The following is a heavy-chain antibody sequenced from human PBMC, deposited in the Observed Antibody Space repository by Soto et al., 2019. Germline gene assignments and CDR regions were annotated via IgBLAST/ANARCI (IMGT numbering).Heavy chain of an antibody. CDR1: GYTFTSYA. D-gene: IGHD1-26*01. V-gene: IGHV1-3*01. CDR3: ASGSGGWGLLAY. Sequence: QVQLVQSGAEVKKPGASVKVSCKASGYTFTSYAMHWVRQAPGQRLEWMGWINAGNGNTKYSQKFQGRVTITRDTPARTDYMELSSLRSEDTAVYYCASGSGGWGLLAYWGQGTMVTVSP. J-gene: IGHJ4*02. CDR2: INAGNGNT.